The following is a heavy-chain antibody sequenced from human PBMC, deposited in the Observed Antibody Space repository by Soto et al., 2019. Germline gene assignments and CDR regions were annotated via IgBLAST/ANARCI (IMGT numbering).Heavy chain of an antibody. CDR2: IDSRSTAI. D-gene: IGHD6-19*01. CDR3: VRDRMWGNGWYLFDS. Sequence: EVQLVESGGGLVQPGGSLRLSCVASGFAFSSYHMNWVRQAPGKGLEWVSYIDSRSTAIFYADSVRGRFNISRDNAKNSLYLQMSSLRDEDWAVYYCVRDRMWGNGWYLFDSWGQGSLVTVSS. CDR1: GFAFSSYH. J-gene: IGHJ4*02. V-gene: IGHV3-48*02.